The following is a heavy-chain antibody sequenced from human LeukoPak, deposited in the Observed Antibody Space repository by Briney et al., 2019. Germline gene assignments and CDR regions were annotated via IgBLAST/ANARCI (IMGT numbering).Heavy chain of an antibody. CDR3: AKGPTLYASGSYTYFHY. CDR1: GFTFSSYA. V-gene: IGHV3-23*01. D-gene: IGHD3-10*01. CDR2: ISGSGGTT. Sequence: GGSLRLSCAASGFTFSSYAMSWVRQAPGKGLEWVSAISGSGGTTYSADSVKGRFTISRDNSKNTLYLQMNSLRAEDTAVYYCAKGPTLYASGSYTYFHYWGQGTLLTVSS. J-gene: IGHJ4*02.